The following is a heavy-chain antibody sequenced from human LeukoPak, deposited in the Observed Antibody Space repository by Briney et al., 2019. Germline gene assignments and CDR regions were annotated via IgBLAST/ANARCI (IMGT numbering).Heavy chain of an antibody. J-gene: IGHJ4*02. Sequence: SETLSLTCTVSGGSISSSSYYWGWIRQPPGKGLEWIGYIYHSGSTYYNPSLKSRVTISVDRSKNQFSLKLSSVTAADTAVYYCATLSSTSGDGYWGQGTLVTVSS. D-gene: IGHD2-2*01. V-gene: IGHV4-39*07. CDR1: GGSISSSSYY. CDR2: IYHSGST. CDR3: ATLSSTSGDGY.